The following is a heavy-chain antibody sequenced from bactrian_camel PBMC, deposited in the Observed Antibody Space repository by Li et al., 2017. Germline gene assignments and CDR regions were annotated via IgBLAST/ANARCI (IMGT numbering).Heavy chain of an antibody. CDR2: IATGSGNT. V-gene: IGHV3S54*01. D-gene: IGHD2*01. CDR3: ATPVGGNYNKCFAS. Sequence: HVQLVESGGGSVQAGGSLRLSCVASGYTLPMNMGWFRRLPGQEREGVARIATGSGNTYYADSVKGRFTISKDNAKNILYLQMDSLKLEDTAMYYCATPVGGNYNKCFASWGQGTQVTVS. CDR1: GYTLPMN. J-gene: IGHJ6*01.